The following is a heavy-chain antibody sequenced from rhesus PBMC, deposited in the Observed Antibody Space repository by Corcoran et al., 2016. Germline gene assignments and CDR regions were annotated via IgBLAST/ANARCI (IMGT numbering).Heavy chain of an antibody. V-gene: IGHV4-65*01. Sequence: QVQLQESGPGLVKPSETLSLTCAVSGGSISSSNWWSWIRQPPGNVLEWIEYFSGSSGSTYYNPSRKSQVTSSTDTSKNQFALKLSSVTAADTAVYYCARGTGYSGSWNFFDYWGQGVLVTVSS. CDR1: GGSISSSNW. D-gene: IGHD6-25*01. CDR2: FSGSSGST. CDR3: ARGTGYSGSWNFFDY. J-gene: IGHJ4*01.